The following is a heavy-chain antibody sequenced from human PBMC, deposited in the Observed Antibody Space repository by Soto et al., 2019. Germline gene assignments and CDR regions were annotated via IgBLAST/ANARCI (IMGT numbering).Heavy chain of an antibody. CDR3: TKAGSGGLSGCFDS. Sequence: PGGSLRLSCRASGCTFSSYSMSWVRQAPGKGLEWVSAISGSGGSTYYADSVRGRFTIARDTSKNTPYLQMNSPTADATAVYYCTKAGSGGLSGCFDSWGQGTLVTVSS. V-gene: IGHV3-23*01. CDR1: GCTFSSYS. D-gene: IGHD3-10*01. CDR2: ISGSGGST. J-gene: IGHJ5*01.